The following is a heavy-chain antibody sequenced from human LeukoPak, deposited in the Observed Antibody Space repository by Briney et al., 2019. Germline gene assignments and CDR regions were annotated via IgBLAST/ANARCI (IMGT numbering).Heavy chain of an antibody. V-gene: IGHV4-34*01. CDR2: INHSGST. CDR3: ATLANWNSIDY. D-gene: IGHD1-7*01. Sequence: PSETLSLTCSVSGDSIRTYYWSWIRQPPGKGLEWIGEINHSGSTNYNPSLKSRVTISVDTSKNQFSLKLTSMTAADTAVYYCATLANWNSIDYWGQGTLVTVSS. CDR1: GDSIRTYY. J-gene: IGHJ4*02.